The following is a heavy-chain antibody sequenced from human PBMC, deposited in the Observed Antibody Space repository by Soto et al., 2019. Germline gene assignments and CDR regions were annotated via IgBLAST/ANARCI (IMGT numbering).Heavy chain of an antibody. Sequence: SETLYLTCTVSGASISGFHWSWLRKAAGKGLDWIGRIYATGTTDYNPSLKSRVMMSVDTSKKQFSLKLRSVTAADTAVYYCVRDGTKTLRDWFDPWGQGISVTVS. CDR2: IYATGTT. CDR1: GASISGFH. J-gene: IGHJ5*02. CDR3: VRDGTKTLRDWFDP. D-gene: IGHD1-1*01. V-gene: IGHV4-4*07.